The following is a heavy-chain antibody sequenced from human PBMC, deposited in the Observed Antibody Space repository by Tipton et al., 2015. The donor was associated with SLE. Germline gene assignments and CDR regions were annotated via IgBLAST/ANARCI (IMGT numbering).Heavy chain of an antibody. CDR3: ARAAAVEYYMDV. J-gene: IGHJ6*03. Sequence: LRLSCTVSGGSISSDSYFWGWIRQPPGKGLEWIGSISYSGSTYYNPSLKSRVTMSVHTSKIQFSLRLSSMTAADTAVYYCARAAAVEYYMDVWGKGTTVNVSS. CDR2: ISYSGST. V-gene: IGHV4-39*07. CDR1: GGSISSDSYF.